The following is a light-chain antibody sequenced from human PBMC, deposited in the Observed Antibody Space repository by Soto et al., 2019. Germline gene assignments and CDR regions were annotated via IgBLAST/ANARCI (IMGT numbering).Light chain of an antibody. CDR3: QQYDTSPPVYT. CDR2: GAS. J-gene: IGKJ2*01. Sequence: EIVLTQSPGTLSLSPGERATLSCRASQSVSSNYLAWYQQKPGQAPRLLMYGASSRATGIPDRFSGSGSGTDFTFTISRLEPEDFAVYYCQQYDTSPPVYTFGQGTKLEIK. V-gene: IGKV3-20*01. CDR1: QSVSSNY.